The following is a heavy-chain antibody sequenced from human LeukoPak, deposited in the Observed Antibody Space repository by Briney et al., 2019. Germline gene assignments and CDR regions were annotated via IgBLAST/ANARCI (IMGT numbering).Heavy chain of an antibody. D-gene: IGHD3-9*01. J-gene: IGHJ4*02. CDR2: IYYSGST. CDR3: ARQGDVLRYFDWLNPQGGVRD. Sequence: SETLSLTCTVSGGSISSSSYYWGWIRQPPGKGLEWIGSIYYSGSTYYNPSLKSRVTISVDTSKNQFSLKLSSVTAADTAVYYCARQGDVLRYFDWLNPQGGVRDWGQGTLVTVSS. CDR1: GGSISSSSYY. V-gene: IGHV4-39*01.